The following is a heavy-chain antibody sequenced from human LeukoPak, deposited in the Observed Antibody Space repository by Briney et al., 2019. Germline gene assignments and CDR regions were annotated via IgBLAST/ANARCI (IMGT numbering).Heavy chain of an antibody. V-gene: IGHV3-23*01. J-gene: IGHJ4*02. CDR1: GFTFSSYG. CDR3: AKCTSGEWLVGGDYFDY. D-gene: IGHD6-19*01. CDR2: ISGSGGST. Sequence: PGGSLRLSCAASGFTFSSYGMSWVRQAPGKGLEWVSAISGSGGSTYYADSVKGRFTISRDNSKNTLYLQMNSLRAEDTAVYYCAKCTSGEWLVGGDYFDYWGQGTLVTVSS.